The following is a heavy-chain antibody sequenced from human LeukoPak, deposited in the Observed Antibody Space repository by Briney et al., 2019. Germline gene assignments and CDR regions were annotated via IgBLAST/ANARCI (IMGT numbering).Heavy chain of an antibody. V-gene: IGHV3-11*05. CDR2: IRSGGDSS. D-gene: IGHD2-21*02. CDR1: GFSFSDYY. CDR3: VRATEGGAMDV. J-gene: IGHJ6*02. Sequence: PGGSLRLSCEASGFSFSDYYMTWIRQAPGEGLEWVSYIRSGGDSSSYAESLEGRFTISRDNAKKSLYLRLNSLRPEDTAIYFCVRATEGGAMDVWGQGTTVTVSS.